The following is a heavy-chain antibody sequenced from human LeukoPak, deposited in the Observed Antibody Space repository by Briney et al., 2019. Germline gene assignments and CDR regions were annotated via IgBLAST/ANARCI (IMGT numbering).Heavy chain of an antibody. V-gene: IGHV4-4*07. J-gene: IGHJ3*02. CDR2: IYTSGST. D-gene: IGHD3-22*01. Sequence: PSETLSLTCTVSGGSISRYYWSWIRQPAGKGLEWIGRIYTSGSTNYNPSLESRVTMSVDTSKNHFSLKLSSVTAADTAVYYCGRRSRGYDMIWGQGTMVTVSS. CDR1: GGSISRYY. CDR3: GRRSRGYDMI.